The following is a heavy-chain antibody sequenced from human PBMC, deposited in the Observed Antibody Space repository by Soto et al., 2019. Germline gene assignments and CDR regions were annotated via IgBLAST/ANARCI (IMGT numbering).Heavy chain of an antibody. V-gene: IGHV5-51*01. CDR1: GDSFSSYL. D-gene: IGHD5-12*01. CDR2: IYPGDSDT. CDR3: ARRRDGYNQNAFDI. Sequence: LQISCKGSGDSFSSYLIGWVRQMPGKGLEWMGIIYPGDSDTRYSPSFQGQVTISADKSISTAYLQWSSLKASDTAMYYCARRRDGYNQNAFDIWGQGTMVTV. J-gene: IGHJ3*02.